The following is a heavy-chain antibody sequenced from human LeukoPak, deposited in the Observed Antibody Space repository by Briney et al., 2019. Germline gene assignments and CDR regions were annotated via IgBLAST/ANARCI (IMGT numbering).Heavy chain of an antibody. J-gene: IGHJ4*02. D-gene: IGHD6-13*01. Sequence: ASVTVSFKASGYTFTGYYMHWVRQAPGQGLEWMGWISAYNGNTNYAQKLQGRVTMTTDTSTSTAYMELRSLRSDDTAVYYCARDQVAAAAAFDYWGQGTLVTVSS. V-gene: IGHV1-18*04. CDR2: ISAYNGNT. CDR1: GYTFTGYY. CDR3: ARDQVAAAAAFDY.